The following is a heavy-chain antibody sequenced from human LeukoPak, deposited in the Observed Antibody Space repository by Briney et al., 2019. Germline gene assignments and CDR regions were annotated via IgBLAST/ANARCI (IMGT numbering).Heavy chain of an antibody. V-gene: IGHV4-31*03. CDR3: ASSGSYWGVFDY. CDR1: GGSISSGGYY. D-gene: IGHD1-26*01. J-gene: IGHJ4*02. Sequence: SETLSLTCTVSGGSISSGGYYWSWIRQHPGKGLEWIGYIYYSGSTYYNPSLKSRVTISVDTSKNQFSLKLSSVTAADTAVYYCASSGSYWGVFDYWGQGTLVTVSS. CDR2: IYYSGST.